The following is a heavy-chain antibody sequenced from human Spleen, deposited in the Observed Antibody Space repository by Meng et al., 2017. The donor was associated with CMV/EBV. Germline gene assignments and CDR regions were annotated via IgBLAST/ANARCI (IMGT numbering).Heavy chain of an antibody. J-gene: IGHJ4*02. D-gene: IGHD1-26*01. Sequence: GGSLRLSCAASGVSLRSYWMHWVRQAPGKGLEWVSSISSSSSYIYYADSVKGRFTISRDNAKNSLYLQMNSLRAEDTAVYYCAAGSYYYFDYWGQGTLVTVSS. CDR1: GVSLRSYW. CDR3: AAGSYYYFDY. CDR2: ISSSSSYI. V-gene: IGHV3-21*01.